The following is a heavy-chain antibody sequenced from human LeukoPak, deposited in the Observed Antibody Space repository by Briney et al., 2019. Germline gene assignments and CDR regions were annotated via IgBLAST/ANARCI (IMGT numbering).Heavy chain of an antibody. CDR3: AKRIAVSNTRSLQH. V-gene: IGHV3-7*05. D-gene: IGHD6-19*01. Sequence: GGSLRLACAASGFTFSGYWMSWVRQAPGKGLEWVANINQDGSEKYYLDSVKGRFTFSRDNAKNSLYLQMNSLRAEDTAVYYCAKRIAVSNTRSLQHWGQGTLVTVSS. J-gene: IGHJ1*01. CDR2: INQDGSEK. CDR1: GFTFSGYW.